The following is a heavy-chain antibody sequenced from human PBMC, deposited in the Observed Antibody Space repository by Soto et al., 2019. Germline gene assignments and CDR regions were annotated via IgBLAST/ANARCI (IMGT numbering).Heavy chain of an antibody. V-gene: IGHV5-51*01. D-gene: IGHD2-8*01. Sequence: ESLNIPSSGSWYNFSNYWIGRMRQIPRKGVEWMGIIYPGDSDTRYSPSFQGQVTISADKSISTAYLQWSSLKASDTAMYYCARGGYCTNGVCYSWVVDYWGQGTLVTVSS. CDR3: ARGGYCTNGVCYSWVVDY. CDR2: IYPGDSDT. CDR1: WYNFSNYW. J-gene: IGHJ4*02.